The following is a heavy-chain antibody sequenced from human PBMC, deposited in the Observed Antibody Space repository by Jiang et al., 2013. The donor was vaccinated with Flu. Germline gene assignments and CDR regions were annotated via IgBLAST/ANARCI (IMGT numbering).Heavy chain of an antibody. Sequence: GGGLVKPGGSLRLSCAASGFTFSDYYMSWIRQAPGKGLEWVSYVSSRSRSIYYADSVKGRFTISRDNAKNSLYLQMNSLRAEDTAVYYCARVRDYYDSRSFQHWGQGTLVTVSS. CDR1: GFTFSDYY. CDR2: VSSRSRSI. CDR3: ARVRDYYDSRSFQH. D-gene: IGHD3-22*01. J-gene: IGHJ1*01. V-gene: IGHV3-11*01.